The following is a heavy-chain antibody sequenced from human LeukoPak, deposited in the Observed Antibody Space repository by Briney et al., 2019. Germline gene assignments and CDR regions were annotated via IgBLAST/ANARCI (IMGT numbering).Heavy chain of an antibody. D-gene: IGHD1-20*01. V-gene: IGHV3-49*03. CDR3: TRPHHGCNSFFFDY. CDR2: IRSKAYGGTT. Sequence: SGGSLRLSCTASGFTFGDYAMSWFRQAPGKGLEWVGFIRSKAYGGTTEYAASVKGRFTISRDDSKSIAYLQMNSLKTEDTAVYYFTRPHHGCNSFFFDYWGQGTLVTVSS. CDR1: GFTFGDYA. J-gene: IGHJ4*02.